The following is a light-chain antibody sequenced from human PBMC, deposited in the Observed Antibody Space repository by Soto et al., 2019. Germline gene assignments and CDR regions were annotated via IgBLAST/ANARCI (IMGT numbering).Light chain of an antibody. CDR3: QSYDSSLSGSV. CDR2: GNS. V-gene: IGLV1-40*01. CDR1: SSNIGAGYD. J-gene: IGLJ3*02. Sequence: QSVLTQPPSVSGAPGPRVTISCTRSSSNIGAGYDVHWYRQLPGPAPKLLIYGNSNRPSGVPDRFSGSKSGTSASLAITGLQAEDEADYYCQSYDSSLSGSVFGGGTKLTVL.